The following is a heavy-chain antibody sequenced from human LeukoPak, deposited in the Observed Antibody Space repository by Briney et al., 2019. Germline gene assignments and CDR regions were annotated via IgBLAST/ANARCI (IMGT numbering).Heavy chain of an antibody. Sequence: SGPTLVNPKQTLTLTCTFSGFSLSASGMCVSWIRQPPGKALEWLALIDWDDDKYYSTSLKTRLTISKDTSKNPAVLTMTNMDPVDPATYYCARGTTVTTGHFDYWGQGTLVTVSS. CDR2: IDWDDDK. CDR1: GFSLSASGMC. V-gene: IGHV2-70*01. CDR3: ARGTTVTTGHFDY. D-gene: IGHD4-17*01. J-gene: IGHJ4*02.